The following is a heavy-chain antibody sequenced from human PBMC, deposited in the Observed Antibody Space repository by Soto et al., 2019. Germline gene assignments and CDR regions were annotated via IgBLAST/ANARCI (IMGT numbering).Heavy chain of an antibody. D-gene: IGHD5-12*01. Sequence: SQTLSLTCAVSVDSVSSNSDTWNWIRQSPSRGLEWLGRTYYRSKWYNEYAVSVKSRVTINPDTSKNQFSLQLSSVTPEDTAVYYCARGKDGSIDYWGQGTLVTVSS. CDR1: VDSVSSNSDT. CDR2: TYYRSKWYN. V-gene: IGHV6-1*01. CDR3: ARGKDGSIDY. J-gene: IGHJ4*02.